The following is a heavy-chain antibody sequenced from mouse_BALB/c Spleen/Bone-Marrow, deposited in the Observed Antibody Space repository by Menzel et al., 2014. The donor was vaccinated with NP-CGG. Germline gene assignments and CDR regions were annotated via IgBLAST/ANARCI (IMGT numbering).Heavy chain of an antibody. V-gene: IGHV5-6-3*01. Sequence: EVQRVESGGGLVQPGGSLKLSCAASGFTFSSYGMSWVRQTPDKRLELVATINSNGGSTYYPDSVKGRFTISRDNAKNTLYLQMSSLKSEDTAVYYCARDYYGSSYAMDYWGQGTSVTVSS. CDR2: INSNGGST. CDR3: ARDYYGSSYAMDY. J-gene: IGHJ4*01. CDR1: GFTFSSYG. D-gene: IGHD1-1*01.